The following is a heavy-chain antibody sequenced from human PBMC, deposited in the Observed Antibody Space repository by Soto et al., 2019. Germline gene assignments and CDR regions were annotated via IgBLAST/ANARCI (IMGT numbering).Heavy chain of an antibody. D-gene: IGHD5-12*01. CDR2: IYYSGST. V-gene: IGHV4-39*02. Sequence: QLQLQESGPGLVKPSETLSLTCTVSGGSISSSSYYWGWIRQPPGKGLEWIGSIYYSGSTYYNPSLKSRVTITVDTSKNHFSQKVSSVTAADTAVYYCARLNSGYGWPPSGYWGQGTLVTVSS. CDR1: GGSISSSSYY. J-gene: IGHJ4*02. CDR3: ARLNSGYGWPPSGY.